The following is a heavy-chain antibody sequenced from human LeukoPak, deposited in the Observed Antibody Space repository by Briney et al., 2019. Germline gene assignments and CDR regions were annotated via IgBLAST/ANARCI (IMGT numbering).Heavy chain of an antibody. D-gene: IGHD1-1*01. V-gene: IGHV4-30-4*01. Sequence: SETLSLTCTVSGGSISSGDYYWSWIRQPPGKGLEWIGYIYYSGSTYYNPSPKSRLTISVDTSKNQFSLKLTSVTAADTAIYYCAQSLGSGNWIGNWFDPWGQGTLVTVSS. CDR1: GGSISSGDYY. J-gene: IGHJ5*02. CDR3: AQSLGSGNWIGNWFDP. CDR2: IYYSGST.